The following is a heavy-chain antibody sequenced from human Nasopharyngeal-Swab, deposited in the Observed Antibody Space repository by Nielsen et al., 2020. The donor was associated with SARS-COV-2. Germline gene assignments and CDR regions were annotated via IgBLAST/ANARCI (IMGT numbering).Heavy chain of an antibody. CDR1: GFTFDDYA. D-gene: IGHD6-13*01. J-gene: IGHJ4*02. Sequence: GGSLRLSCAASGFTFDDYAMHWVRQAPGKGLEWVSGISWNSGSIGYADSVKGRFTISRDNAKNSPYLQMNSLRAEDTALYYCAKDCSSSWYTWGLFDYWGQGTLVTVSS. V-gene: IGHV3-9*01. CDR3: AKDCSSSWYTWGLFDY. CDR2: ISWNSGSI.